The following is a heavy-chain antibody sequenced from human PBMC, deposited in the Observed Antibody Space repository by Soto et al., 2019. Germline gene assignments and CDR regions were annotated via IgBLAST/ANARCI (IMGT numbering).Heavy chain of an antibody. V-gene: IGHV3-21*01. D-gene: IGHD3-10*01. Sequence: EVQLVESGGGLVKPGGSLRLSCAASGFTFTSYTMNWVRQAPGKGLEWVSSISTTSSYIYYADSVKGRFTISRDNAKNSLFLQLNSLRAEDTAVYYCARGIMKGSGSYGWLDTWGQGTLVTVSS. CDR3: ARGIMKGSGSYGWLDT. J-gene: IGHJ5*02. CDR1: GFTFTSYT. CDR2: ISTTSSYI.